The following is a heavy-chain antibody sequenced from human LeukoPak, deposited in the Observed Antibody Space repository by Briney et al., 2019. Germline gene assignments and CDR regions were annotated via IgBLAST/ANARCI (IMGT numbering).Heavy chain of an antibody. CDR1: GYTFTGYY. V-gene: IGHV1-2*02. CDR3: ARGGFDY. J-gene: IGHJ4*02. Sequence: ASVKVSCKASGYTFTGYYMHWVRQAPGQGLEWMGGIIPIFGTANYAQKFQGRVTMTRDTSISTAYMELSRLRSDDTAVYYCARGGFDYWGQGALVTVSS. D-gene: IGHD3-16*01. CDR2: IIPIFGTA.